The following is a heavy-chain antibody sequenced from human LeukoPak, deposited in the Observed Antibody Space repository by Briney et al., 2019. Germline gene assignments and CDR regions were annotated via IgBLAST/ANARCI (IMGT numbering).Heavy chain of an antibody. CDR1: GYTFTSYD. V-gene: IGHV1-8*03. CDR3: ARIVGATGGES. CDR2: MNPNSGNT. D-gene: IGHD1-26*01. Sequence: GASVKVSCKASGYTFTSYDINWVRQATGQGLEWMGWMNPNSGNTGYAQKFQGRVTISADKSTSTAYMELSSLRSEDTAVYYCARIVGATGGESWGQGTMVTVSS. J-gene: IGHJ3*01.